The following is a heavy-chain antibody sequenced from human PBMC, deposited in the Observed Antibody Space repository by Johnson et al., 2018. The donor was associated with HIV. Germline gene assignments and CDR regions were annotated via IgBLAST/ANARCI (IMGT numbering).Heavy chain of an antibody. CDR3: AKGGAGLLWFGLMTFDI. J-gene: IGHJ3*02. V-gene: IGHV3-66*01. Sequence: VQLVESGGGVVQAGRSLTLSCVGSGFTVSSIYMSWVRQAPGKGLEWVSVIYSDGSTYYAHSVKGRFTISRDNSKNTLYLQMNSLRAEDTAVYYCAKGGAGLLWFGLMTFDIWGQGTMVTVSS. CDR1: GFTVSSIY. D-gene: IGHD3-10*01. CDR2: IYSDGST.